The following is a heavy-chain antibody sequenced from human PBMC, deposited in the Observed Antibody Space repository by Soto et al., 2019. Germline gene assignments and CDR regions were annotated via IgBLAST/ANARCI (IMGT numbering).Heavy chain of an antibody. CDR3: ARALVVPAACCYPYFDY. CDR2: IRSKANSYAT. V-gene: IGHV3-73*01. J-gene: IGHJ4*02. CDR1: GFTFSGSA. Sequence: GGSLRLSCAASGFTFSGSAMHWVRQASGKGLEWVGRIRSKANSYATAYAASVKGRFTISRDDSKNTAYLQMNSLKTEDTAVYYCARALVVPAACCYPYFDYWGQGTLVTVS. D-gene: IGHD2-2*01.